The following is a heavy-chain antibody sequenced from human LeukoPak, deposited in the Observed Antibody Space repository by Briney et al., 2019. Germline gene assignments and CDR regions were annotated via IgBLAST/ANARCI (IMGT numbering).Heavy chain of an antibody. D-gene: IGHD3-16*01. V-gene: IGHV4-39*07. Sequence: NTSETLSLTCTVSGGSISSSGYYWGWIRQPPGKGLEWIGSIFYSGSTYYSPSLKSRITISVDTSKNQFSLRLSSVTAADTAVYYCARFTPQGYGWGGYNRFDPWGQGTLVTVSS. CDR1: GGSISSSGYY. CDR2: IFYSGST. J-gene: IGHJ5*02. CDR3: ARFTPQGYGWGGYNRFDP.